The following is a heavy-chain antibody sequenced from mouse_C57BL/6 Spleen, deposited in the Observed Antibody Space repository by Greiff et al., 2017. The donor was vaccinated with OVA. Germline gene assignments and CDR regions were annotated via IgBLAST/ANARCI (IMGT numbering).Heavy chain of an antibody. J-gene: IGHJ1*03. D-gene: IGHD2-1*01. CDR1: GFTFSSYA. CDR2: ISDGGGCT. Sequence: EVQLVESGGGLVKPGGSLKLSCAASGFTFSSYAMSWVRQTPEKRLEWVATISDGGGCTYYPDNVKGRFTISRDNAKNNLYLQMSHLKSEDAAKYYCTRGNDNFDLECWGKGPTVTAAS. V-gene: IGHV5-4*01. CDR3: TRGNDNFDLEC.